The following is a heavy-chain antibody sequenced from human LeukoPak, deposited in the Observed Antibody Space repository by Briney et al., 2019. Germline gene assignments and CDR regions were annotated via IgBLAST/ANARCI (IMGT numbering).Heavy chain of an antibody. D-gene: IGHD2-2*01. J-gene: IGHJ3*02. Sequence: SETLSLTCTVSGYSISSGYYWAWIRQPPGKGPEWIGSISHSGSTYDNASLKSRVTMSVDTSKNQLSLKLSSVTAADTAVYYCARHRSHCSSSSCYFVGRIDAFDIWGQGTMVTVSS. CDR2: ISHSGST. V-gene: IGHV4-38-2*02. CDR1: GYSISSGYY. CDR3: ARHRSHCSSSSCYFVGRIDAFDI.